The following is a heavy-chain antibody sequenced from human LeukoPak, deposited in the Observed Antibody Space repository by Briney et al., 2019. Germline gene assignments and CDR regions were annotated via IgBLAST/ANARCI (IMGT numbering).Heavy chain of an antibody. D-gene: IGHD2-2*01. V-gene: IGHV4-59*11. CDR3: ASQGGYCSSMSCYPHFDY. CDR2: ISYSGST. J-gene: IGHJ4*02. CDR1: GASISGHY. Sequence: SGTLSHTCTVSGASISGHYWNWIRQPPGKGLEWIGYISYSGSTSYNPSLKSRVTISVDTSKNQFSLNLTSVTAADTAVYYCASQGGYCSSMSCYPHFDYWGQGTLVTVSS.